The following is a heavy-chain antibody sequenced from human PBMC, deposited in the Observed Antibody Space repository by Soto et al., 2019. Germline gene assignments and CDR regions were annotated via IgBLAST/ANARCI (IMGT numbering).Heavy chain of an antibody. Sequence: QLQLQESGPGLVKPSETLSLTCTVSGDSISSDGYHWGWIRQTPGKGLEWIGGMFHRGNTYHSPSLKSRVTISVDTSKNQFSLNLRSVTAADTAVYYCARHRGPTGPNYWGQGTLVTVSS. D-gene: IGHD3-10*01. CDR2: MFHRGNT. J-gene: IGHJ4*02. CDR1: GDSISSDGYH. CDR3: ARHRGPTGPNY. V-gene: IGHV4-39*01.